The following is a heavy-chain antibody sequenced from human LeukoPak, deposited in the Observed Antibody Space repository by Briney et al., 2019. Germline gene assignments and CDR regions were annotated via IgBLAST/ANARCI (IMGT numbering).Heavy chain of an antibody. J-gene: IGHJ3*02. Sequence: ASVKVSCKASGYTCTGYYMNWVRQAPGQGLEWLGRINPNTGGTNYAQNFQGRVTMTRDTSISTAYMELSRLRSDDTAVYYCARVGDGLNDAFDIWGQGTMVTVSS. CDR1: GYTCTGYY. V-gene: IGHV1-2*06. CDR2: INPNTGGT. D-gene: IGHD5-24*01. CDR3: ARVGDGLNDAFDI.